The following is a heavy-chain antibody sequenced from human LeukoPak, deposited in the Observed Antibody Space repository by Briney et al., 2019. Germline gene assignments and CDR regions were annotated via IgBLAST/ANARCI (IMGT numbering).Heavy chain of an antibody. CDR3: ARGWSRYHGMDV. CDR1: GGSFSGYY. Sequence: SETLALTCAVYGGSFSGYYWSWIRQPPGKGLEWIGEINHSGSTNYNPSLKSRVTISVDTSKNQFSLKLSSVTAADTAVYYCARGWSRYHGMDVWGKGTTVTVSS. J-gene: IGHJ6*04. V-gene: IGHV4-34*01. D-gene: IGHD3-3*01. CDR2: INHSGST.